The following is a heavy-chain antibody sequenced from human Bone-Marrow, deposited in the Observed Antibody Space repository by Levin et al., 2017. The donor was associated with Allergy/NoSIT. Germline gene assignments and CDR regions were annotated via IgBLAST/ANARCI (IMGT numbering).Heavy chain of an antibody. CDR2: IKQDGSEK. J-gene: IGHJ4*02. D-gene: IGHD3-3*01. V-gene: IGHV3-7*01. Sequence: GESLKISCVVSGFTFRSYSMSWVRQAPGKGLEWVANIKQDGSEKHYVDSVKGRFTISRDNSKNSLYLQMDGLRAEDTAVYYCASDYWSGYYRSYWGQGTLVAVSS. CDR3: ASDYWSGYYRSY. CDR1: GFTFRSYS.